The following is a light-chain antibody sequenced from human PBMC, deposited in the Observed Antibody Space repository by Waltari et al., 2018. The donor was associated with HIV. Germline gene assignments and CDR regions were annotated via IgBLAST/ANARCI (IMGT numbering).Light chain of an antibody. CDR3: SSYAGSSNLRV. Sequence: QSVLTQPPSASGSPGPSVTISCTGTSSDVGGYNDVSWYQQHPGKAPNIMLYVVTKRPSGVPDRFSGSKSGKTASLTVSGLQAEDEADYYCSSYAGSSNLRVFVGGTKLTVL. V-gene: IGLV2-8*01. CDR2: VVT. J-gene: IGLJ2*01. CDR1: SSDVGGYND.